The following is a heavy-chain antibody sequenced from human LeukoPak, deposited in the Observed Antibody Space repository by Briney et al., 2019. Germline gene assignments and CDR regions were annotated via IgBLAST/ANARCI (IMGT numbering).Heavy chain of an antibody. CDR1: GYTFTSYG. D-gene: IGHD3-22*01. CDR2: ISAYNGNT. Sequence: ASVKVSCKASGYTFTSYGISWVRRAPGQGLEWMGWISAYNGNTNYAQKLQGRVTMTTDTSTSTAYMELRSLKSDDTAVYYCARGAGYYYDSGGYYYRFDPWGQGTLVTVSS. CDR3: ARGAGYYYDSGGYYYRFDP. J-gene: IGHJ5*02. V-gene: IGHV1-18*01.